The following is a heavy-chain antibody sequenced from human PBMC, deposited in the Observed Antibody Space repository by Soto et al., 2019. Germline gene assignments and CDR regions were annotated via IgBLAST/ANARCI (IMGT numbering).Heavy chain of an antibody. D-gene: IGHD6-6*01. V-gene: IGHV3-23*01. J-gene: IGHJ6*02. CDR2: IDDSGVST. CDR1: GFTFSTYA. Sequence: VQLLESGGGLVQPGGSLRLSCAASGFTFSTYAMSWVRQAPGKGLEWVSGIDDSGVSTYYADSVKGRLTISRDNSKNTLYLQMGSLRAEDTAVYYCVKGQSSSWSQTGGMDVWGQGTTVTVSS. CDR3: VKGQSSSWSQTGGMDV.